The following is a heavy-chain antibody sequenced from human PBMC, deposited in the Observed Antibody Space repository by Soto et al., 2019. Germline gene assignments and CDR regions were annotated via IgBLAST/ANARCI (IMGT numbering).Heavy chain of an antibody. Sequence: EVQLVESGGGLMQPGGSLSLSCAASGLTVSRLYMNWVRQPPGKGLEWVSVIHIGGTTYYADSVKGRFTVSRDNSKNTLYLQLNSLRVEDTAVYYCAKDPFYDILTSSHWGQGTLVTVSS. D-gene: IGHD3-9*01. CDR1: GLTVSRLY. CDR2: IHIGGTT. V-gene: IGHV3-53*01. J-gene: IGHJ4*02. CDR3: AKDPFYDILTSSH.